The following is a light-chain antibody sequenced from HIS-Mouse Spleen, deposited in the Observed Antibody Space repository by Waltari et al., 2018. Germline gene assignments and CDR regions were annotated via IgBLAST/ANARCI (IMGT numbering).Light chain of an antibody. V-gene: IGKV3-11*01. J-gene: IGKJ4*01. CDR1: QSVSSY. CDR2: DAC. Sequence: EIVFTQSPATLSLSPGERATLSCRASQSVSSYSAWYQQKPAQAPRLLIYDACNRATGIPARFSGSGSGTDFTLTISSLEPEDFAVYYCQQRSNGPPLTFGGGTKVEIK. CDR3: QQRSNGPPLT.